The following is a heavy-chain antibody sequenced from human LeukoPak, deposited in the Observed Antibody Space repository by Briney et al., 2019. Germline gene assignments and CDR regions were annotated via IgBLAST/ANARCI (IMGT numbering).Heavy chain of an antibody. CDR1: GFTFRSYG. D-gene: IGHD2-2*01. J-gene: IGHJ4*02. V-gene: IGHV3-30*02. Sequence: PGGSLRLSCAASGFTFRSYGMHWVRQAPGKGLEWVAFIRYDGSDKYYADSVKGRFTISRDNSKNTLYLQLNSLRVEDTAVYYCAKDRVTSSGGTSCSFDCWGQGTLVTVSS. CDR2: IRYDGSDK. CDR3: AKDRVTSSGGTSCSFDC.